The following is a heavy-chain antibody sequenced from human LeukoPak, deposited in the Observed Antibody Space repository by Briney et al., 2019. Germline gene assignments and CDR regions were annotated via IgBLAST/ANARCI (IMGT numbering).Heavy chain of an antibody. D-gene: IGHD3-10*01. Sequence: GASVKVSCKASGYTFTGYYMHWVRQAPGQGLEWMGWINPNSGGTNYAQKFQGRVTMTRDTSISTAYMELSRLRSDDTAVYYCARDRAPYYYGSGNKYYYYMDVWGKGTTVTVSS. CDR3: ARDRAPYYYGSGNKYYYYMDV. CDR1: GYTFTGYY. V-gene: IGHV1-2*02. CDR2: INPNSGGT. J-gene: IGHJ6*03.